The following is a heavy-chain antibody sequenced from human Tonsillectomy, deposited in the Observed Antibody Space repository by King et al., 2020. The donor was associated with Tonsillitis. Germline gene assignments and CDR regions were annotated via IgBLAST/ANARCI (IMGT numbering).Heavy chain of an antibody. V-gene: IGHV3-53*01. J-gene: IGHJ3*02. Sequence: VQLVESSGGLIQPGGSLRLSCAASGFTVSSKYMSWVRQAPGKGLEWVSVLYSGGDTYYADSVKGRFTISRDNSKNTMYLQMNSLRAEDTAVYYCARSMSFGRGWYGDAFDIWGQGTMVTVSS. CDR3: ARSMSFGRGWYGDAFDI. CDR1: GFTVSSKY. D-gene: IGHD6-19*01. CDR2: LYSGGDT.